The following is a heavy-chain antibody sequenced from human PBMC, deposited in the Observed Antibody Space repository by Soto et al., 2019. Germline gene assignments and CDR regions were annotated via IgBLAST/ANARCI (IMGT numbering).Heavy chain of an antibody. CDR1: GFTFSSYW. V-gene: IGHV3-74*01. J-gene: IGHJ4*02. D-gene: IGHD2-15*01. Sequence: EVQLVESGGGLVQPGGSLRLSCAASGFTFSSYWMHWVRQAPGKGLVWVSRINSDGSSTSYADSVKGRFTISRDNAKNTLYLQMNSLRAEDTAVYYCARDRSDIVVVVAATTLHYWGQGTLVTVSS. CDR3: ARDRSDIVVVVAATTLHY. CDR2: INSDGSST.